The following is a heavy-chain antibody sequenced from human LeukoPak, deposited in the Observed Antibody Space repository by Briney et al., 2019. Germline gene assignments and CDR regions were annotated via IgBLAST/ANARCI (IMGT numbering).Heavy chain of an antibody. CDR1: GFTFSRNG. CDR3: AKVPITMIVVVISYFDY. D-gene: IGHD3-22*01. V-gene: IGHV3-30-3*02. Sequence: PGGSLRLSCAASGFTFSRNGMHWVRQAPGKGLEWVAFTTRDESEKLYVDSVKGRFTIARDNSKNTLYLQMNSLRAEDTAVYYCAKVPITMIVVVISYFDYWGQGTLVTVSS. CDR2: TTRDESEK. J-gene: IGHJ4*02.